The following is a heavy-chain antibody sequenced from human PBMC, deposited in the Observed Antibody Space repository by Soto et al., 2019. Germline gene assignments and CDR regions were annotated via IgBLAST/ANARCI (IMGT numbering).Heavy chain of an antibody. Sequence: SETLSLTCAVSGGSISSGGYSWSWIRQPPGKGLEWIGYIYYSGSTYYNPSLKSRVTISVDTSKNQFSLKLSSVTAADTAVYYCARRNVDIVATWDYWGQGTLVTVS. D-gene: IGHD5-12*01. CDR1: GGSISSGGYS. V-gene: IGHV4-30-2*03. CDR3: ARRNVDIVATWDY. J-gene: IGHJ4*02. CDR2: IYYSGST.